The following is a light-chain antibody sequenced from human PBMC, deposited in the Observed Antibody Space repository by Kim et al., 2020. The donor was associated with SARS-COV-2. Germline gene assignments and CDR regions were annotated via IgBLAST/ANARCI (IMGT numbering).Light chain of an antibody. Sequence: ASVGDRVTITCRASHSIGNWLALYKHKPGKAPKLLIYATSSLQSGVPSRFSGSGSGTDFTLTISSVQPEDFATYNCQQADSFPPTFGGGTKVDIK. CDR2: ATS. V-gene: IGKV1-12*01. CDR3: QQADSFPPT. J-gene: IGKJ4*01. CDR1: HSIGNW.